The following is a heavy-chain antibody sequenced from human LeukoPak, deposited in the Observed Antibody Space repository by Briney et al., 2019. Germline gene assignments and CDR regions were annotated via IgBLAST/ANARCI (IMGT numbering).Heavy chain of an antibody. J-gene: IGHJ4*02. CDR2: INHSGST. D-gene: IGHD3-10*01. CDR3: ASVRGVNQYYFDY. Sequence: ASETLSLTCAVYGGSFSGYYWSWMRQPPGKGLEWIGEINHSGSTNYNPSLKSRVTISVDTSKNQFSLKLISVRPADTAVYYCASVRGVNQYYFDYWGEGTLVTVSS. CDR1: GGSFSGYY. V-gene: IGHV4-34*01.